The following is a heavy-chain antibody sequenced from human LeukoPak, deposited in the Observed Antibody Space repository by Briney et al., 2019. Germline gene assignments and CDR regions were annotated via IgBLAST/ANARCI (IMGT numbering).Heavy chain of an antibody. D-gene: IGHD3-9*01. CDR3: ARDKRLRYFDWLLWY. CDR1: GYTFTSYY. V-gene: IGHV1-46*01. CDR2: INPSGGST. J-gene: IGHJ4*02. Sequence: ASVKVSCKASGYTFTSYYMHWVRQAPGQGLEWMGIINPSGGSTSYAQKFQGRVTMTMDTSTSTVYMELSSLRSEDTAVYYCARDKRLRYFDWLLWYWGQGTLVTVSS.